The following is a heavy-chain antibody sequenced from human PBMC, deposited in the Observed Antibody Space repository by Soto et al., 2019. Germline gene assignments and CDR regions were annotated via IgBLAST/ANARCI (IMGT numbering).Heavy chain of an antibody. CDR1: GGSISSSSYY. CDR3: ARQDLDSSSTGDY. V-gene: IGHV4-39*01. Sequence: QLQLQESGPGLVKPSETLSLTCTVSGGSISSSSYYWGWIRQPPGKGLEWIGSIYYSGSTYYNPSLKSRVTISVDTSKNQFSLKLSSVTAADTAVYYCARQDLDSSSTGDYWGQGTLVTVSS. D-gene: IGHD6-6*01. CDR2: IYYSGST. J-gene: IGHJ4*02.